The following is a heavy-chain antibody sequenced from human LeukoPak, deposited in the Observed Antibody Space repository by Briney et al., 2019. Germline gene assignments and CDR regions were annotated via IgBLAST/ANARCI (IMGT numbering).Heavy chain of an antibody. Sequence: SVTVSCKASGGTFSSYAISWVRQAPAQGVEWMGGIIPIFGTDNFQPIFQGRVTITADNSKNPAYMELSSLRSEDTAVYYCARDKGVGYCDWLSGSSRYFDLWGRGTLVTVSS. V-gene: IGHV1-69*06. J-gene: IGHJ2*01. CDR2: IIPIFGTD. D-gene: IGHD3-9*01. CDR1: GGTFSSYA. CDR3: ARDKGVGYCDWLSGSSRYFDL.